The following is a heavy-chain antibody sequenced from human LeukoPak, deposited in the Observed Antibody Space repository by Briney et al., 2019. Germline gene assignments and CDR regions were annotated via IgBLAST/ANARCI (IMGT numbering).Heavy chain of an antibody. V-gene: IGHV3-21*01. CDR1: GFTFSSYS. D-gene: IGHD6-19*01. J-gene: IGHJ6*04. CDR3: ARGESGWYTAYYYYGMDV. CDR2: ISSSSSYI. Sequence: PGGSLRLSCAASGFTFSSYSMSWVRQAPGKGLEWVSSISSSSSYIYYADSVKGRFTISRDNAKNSLYLQMNSLRAEDTAVYYCARGESGWYTAYYYYGMDVWGKGTTVTVSS.